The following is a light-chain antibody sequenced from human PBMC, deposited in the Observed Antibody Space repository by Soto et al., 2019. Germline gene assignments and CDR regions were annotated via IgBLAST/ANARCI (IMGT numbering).Light chain of an antibody. V-gene: IGKV1-9*01. Sequence: IPLTQSPSSLSASVGDRVTITCRASQGISSYLAWYQQKPGKAPKLLIYTASTLQSGVPSRFSGSGYGTDFTLTIHSLQPEDFATYYCQQLNSYPYTFGQGTKLQIK. CDR3: QQLNSYPYT. CDR2: TAS. J-gene: IGKJ2*01. CDR1: QGISSY.